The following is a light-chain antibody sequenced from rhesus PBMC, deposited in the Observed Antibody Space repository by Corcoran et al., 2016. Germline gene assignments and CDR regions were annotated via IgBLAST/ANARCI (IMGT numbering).Light chain of an antibody. CDR3: QQHPTIPRT. CDR2: KAS. V-gene: IGKV1-21*01. CDR1: QDTSIW. Sequence: DIQMTQSPSSLSASVGDRVTITCRASQDTSIWLAWYQQIPGKAPKLLIYKASTWQSGVPSRFSGSGSGTEFNFTLTSLQPEDFATYYCQQHPTIPRTFGQGTKVEIK. J-gene: IGKJ1*01.